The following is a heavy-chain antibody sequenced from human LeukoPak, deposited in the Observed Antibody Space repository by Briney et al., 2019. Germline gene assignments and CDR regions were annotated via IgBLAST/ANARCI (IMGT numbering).Heavy chain of an antibody. D-gene: IGHD3-3*01. CDR1: GFTFSDYY. CDR2: SRNKDRRYST. CDR3: VRGHDSFDY. Sequence: GGSLRLSCAVSGFTFSDYYMDWVRQAAGKGLEWVGRSRNKDRRYSTEYAASVKGRFTISRDESKNSLFLQMNSLKIEDTAIYYCVRGHDSFDYWGQGTLVTVSS. J-gene: IGHJ4*02. V-gene: IGHV3-72*01.